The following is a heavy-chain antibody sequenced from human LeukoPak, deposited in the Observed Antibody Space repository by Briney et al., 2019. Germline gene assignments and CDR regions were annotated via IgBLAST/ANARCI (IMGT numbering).Heavy chain of an antibody. V-gene: IGHV4-59*08. D-gene: IGHD4-23*01. CDR3: ARHGDLLRTTVVNRHFDY. CDR2: ISYSGST. Sequence: SETLSLTRTVSRGSVSSYYWGWIRQPPGRGLEWVGYISYSGSTNYNPALKSRVTISVDTSKNQFSLKLSSVTAADTAVDYCARHGDLLRTTVVNRHFDYWGQGTLVTVSS. CDR1: RGSVSSYY. J-gene: IGHJ4*02.